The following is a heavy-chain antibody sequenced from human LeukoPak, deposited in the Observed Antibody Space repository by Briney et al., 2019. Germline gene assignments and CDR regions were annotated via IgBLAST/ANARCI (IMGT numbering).Heavy chain of an antibody. V-gene: IGHV7-4-1*02. CDR1: GYTFTSYA. Sequence: GASVKVSCKASGYTFTSYAMNWVRQAPGQGLEWMGWINTNTGNPTYAQGFTGRFVFSLDTSVSTAYLQISSLKAEDTAVYYCASQVGEWAVPWFDPWGQGTLVTVSS. D-gene: IGHD3-10*01. CDR3: ASQVGEWAVPWFDP. J-gene: IGHJ5*02. CDR2: INTNTGNP.